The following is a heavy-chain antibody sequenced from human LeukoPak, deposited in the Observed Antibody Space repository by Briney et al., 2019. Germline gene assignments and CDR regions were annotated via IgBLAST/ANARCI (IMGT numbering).Heavy chain of an antibody. J-gene: IGHJ4*02. CDR2: IYSGGIT. CDR3: ARDFSSRQFDY. D-gene: IGHD6-13*01. V-gene: IGHV3-53*01. Sequence: GGSLRLSCAASGFTVSSNYMSWVRQAPGKGLEWVSIIYSGGITYYADSVKGRFTISRDNSKNTPYLQMNSLRAEDTAVYYCARDFSSRQFDYWGQGTLVSVSS. CDR1: GFTVSSNY.